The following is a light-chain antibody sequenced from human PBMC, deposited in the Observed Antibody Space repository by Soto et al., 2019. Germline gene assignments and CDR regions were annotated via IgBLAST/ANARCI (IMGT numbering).Light chain of an antibody. V-gene: IGKV1-9*01. CDR3: QQLNSYPLT. CDR1: QGIASY. J-gene: IGKJ4*01. Sequence: DIRLTQSPSFLSASVRDRVTITCRASQGIASYLAWYQQKPGKAPKLLIYAASTLQSGVPSSFSGSGSGTEFTLTISSLQPEDFATYYCQQLNSYPLTFGGGTKVEIK. CDR2: AAS.